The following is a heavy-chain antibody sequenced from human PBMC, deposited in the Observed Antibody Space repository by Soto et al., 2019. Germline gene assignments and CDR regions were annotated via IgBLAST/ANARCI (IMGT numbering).Heavy chain of an antibody. J-gene: IGHJ4*02. Sequence: SETLSLTCTVSGGSISSYYWSWIRQPPGKGLEWIGYIYYSGSTYYNPSLKSRVTISVDTSKNQFSLKLSSVTAADTAVYYCARKVTVTEFDYWGQGTLVTVSS. CDR1: GGSISSYY. V-gene: IGHV4-59*08. CDR3: ARKVTVTEFDY. CDR2: IYYSGST. D-gene: IGHD4-17*01.